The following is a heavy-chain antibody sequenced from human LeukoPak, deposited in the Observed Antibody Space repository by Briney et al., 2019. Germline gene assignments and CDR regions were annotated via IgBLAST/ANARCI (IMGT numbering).Heavy chain of an antibody. CDR3: ARVGSGNYYDG. V-gene: IGHV3-48*02. Sequence: GGSLRLSCADSGFTFSSYNMKWVRQAPGTGLEWVSYISSLSSTISYADSVKARFTRSRDNAQNSLYLQMNSLRDDDTAVYYCARVGSGNYYDGWGQGTLVTVSS. J-gene: IGHJ4*02. CDR2: ISSLSSTI. CDR1: GFTFSSYN. D-gene: IGHD3-10*01.